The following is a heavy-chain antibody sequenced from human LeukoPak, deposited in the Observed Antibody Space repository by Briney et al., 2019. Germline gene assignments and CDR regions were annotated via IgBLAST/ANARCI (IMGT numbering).Heavy chain of an antibody. D-gene: IGHD3-9*01. Sequence: ASVKVSCKASGYTFTSYGISWVRQPPGQGLEWMGWISAYNGNTNYAQKLQGRVTVTTDTSTSTAYMELRSLRSDDTAVYYCARDPDILTGWHFDYWGQGTLVTVSS. CDR1: GYTFTSYG. V-gene: IGHV1-18*01. CDR2: ISAYNGNT. J-gene: IGHJ4*02. CDR3: ARDPDILTGWHFDY.